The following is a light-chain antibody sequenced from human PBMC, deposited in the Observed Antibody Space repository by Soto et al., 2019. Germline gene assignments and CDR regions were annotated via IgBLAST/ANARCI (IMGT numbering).Light chain of an antibody. CDR3: QQYDNLLT. Sequence: DIQMTQSPSSLSASVGARVTITCQASQDISNYLNWYQQKPGKAPKLLIYDASNLETGVPSRFSGSGSGTAFTFTISSLQPEDIATYYCQQYDNLLTFGGGTKVEIK. CDR2: DAS. CDR1: QDISNY. V-gene: IGKV1-33*01. J-gene: IGKJ4*01.